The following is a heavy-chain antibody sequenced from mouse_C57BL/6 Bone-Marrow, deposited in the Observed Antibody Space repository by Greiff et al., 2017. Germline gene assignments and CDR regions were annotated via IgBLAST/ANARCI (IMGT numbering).Heavy chain of an antibody. CDR3: ATGGNYAWFAY. CDR2: INPSSGYT. Sequence: QVQLQQSGAELAKPGASVKLSCKASGYTFTSYWMHWVKQRPGQGLEWIGYINPSSGYTKYNQKFKDTATLTSDKSASTAYMQLSSLTYDDSAVYYCATGGNYAWFAYWCQGTLVTVSA. V-gene: IGHV1-7*01. D-gene: IGHD2-1*01. J-gene: IGHJ3*01. CDR1: GYTFTSYW.